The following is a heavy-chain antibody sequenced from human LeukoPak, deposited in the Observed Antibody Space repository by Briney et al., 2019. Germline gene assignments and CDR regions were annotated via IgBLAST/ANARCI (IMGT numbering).Heavy chain of an antibody. J-gene: IGHJ4*02. CDR2: ISGSSYYI. V-gene: IGHV3-21*01. CDR1: GFTFSSYT. D-gene: IGHD6-6*01. Sequence: GGSLRLSCAASGFTFSSYTVNWIRQAPGKGLEWVSSISGSSYYIYYADSVRGRFTISRDNAKNSAYLQMNSLRAEDTAVYYCAAYSSCDYWGQGTLVTVSS. CDR3: AAYSSCDY.